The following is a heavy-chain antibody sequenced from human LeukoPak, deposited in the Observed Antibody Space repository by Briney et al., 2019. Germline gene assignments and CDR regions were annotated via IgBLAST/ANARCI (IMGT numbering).Heavy chain of an antibody. J-gene: IGHJ4*02. V-gene: IGHV4-31*03. D-gene: IGHD3-10*01. CDR1: GGSISSGGYY. CDR3: ARVLTLYYGSGDHFDY. Sequence: PSQTLSLTCTVSGGSISSGGYYWSWIRQHPRKALEGIGYIYYSGSTYYNPSLKSRVTISVDTSKNQFSLKLSSVTAADTAVNYCARVLTLYYGSGDHFDYWGQGTLVTVSS. CDR2: IYYSGST.